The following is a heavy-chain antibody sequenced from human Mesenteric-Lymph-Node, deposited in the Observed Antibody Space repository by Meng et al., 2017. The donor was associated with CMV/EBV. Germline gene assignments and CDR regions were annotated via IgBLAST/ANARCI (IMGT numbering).Heavy chain of an antibody. CDR2: IYYNGGT. J-gene: IGHJ5*01. V-gene: IGHV4-59*01. CDR3: ARSFDTSAWYYRFCFDS. CDR1: GGPLTFYY. D-gene: IGHD6-19*01. Sequence: SETLSLTCTVSGGPLTFYYWSWLRQSPGKGLEWIGYIYYNGGTSYSPSLEGRVTMSVDTSKGQFSLKLSSVTAADTAIYYCARSFDTSAWYYRFCFDSWGQGALVTVSS.